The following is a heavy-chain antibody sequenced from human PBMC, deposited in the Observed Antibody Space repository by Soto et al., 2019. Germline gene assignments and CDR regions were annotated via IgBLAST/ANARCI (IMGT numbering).Heavy chain of an antibody. V-gene: IGHV4-59*08. CDR2: IYYSGST. J-gene: IGHJ3*02. CDR1: GGSISSYY. D-gene: IGHD6-13*01. Sequence: PSETLSLTCTVSGGSISSYYWSWIRQPPGKGLEWIGYIYYSGSTNYNPSLKSRVTISVDTSKNQFSLKLSSVTAADTAVYYCARHTGPLSPSASKQQPEAAFDIWCQGTMVTVSS. CDR3: ARHTGPLSPSASKQQPEAAFDI.